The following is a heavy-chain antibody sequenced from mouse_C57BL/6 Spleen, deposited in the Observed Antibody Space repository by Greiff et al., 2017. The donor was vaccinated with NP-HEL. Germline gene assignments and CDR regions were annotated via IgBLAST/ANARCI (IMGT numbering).Heavy chain of an antibody. CDR3: AREGITTVVDTSLYYFDY. CDR2: IYPRSGNT. V-gene: IGHV1-81*01. CDR1: GYTFTSYG. D-gene: IGHD1-1*01. J-gene: IGHJ2*01. Sequence: VKVVESGAELARPGASVKLSCKASGYTFTSYGISWVKQRTGQGLEWIGEIYPRSGNTYYNEKFKGKATLTADKSSSTAYMELRSLTSEDSAVYFCAREGITTVVDTSLYYFDYWGQGTTLTVSS.